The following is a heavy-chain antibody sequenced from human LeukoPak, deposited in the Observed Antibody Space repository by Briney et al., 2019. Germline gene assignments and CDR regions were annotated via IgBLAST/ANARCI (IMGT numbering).Heavy chain of an antibody. D-gene: IGHD5-24*01. CDR2: IYYSGST. V-gene: IGHV4-61*05. CDR3: ARGSRWLQFGIWFDP. CDR1: GGSISSSSYS. Sequence: SETLSLTCTVSGGSISSSSYSWGWIRQPPGKGLEWIGYIYYSGSTNYNPSLKSRVTISVDTSKNQFSLKLSSVTAADTAVYYCARGSRWLQFGIWFDPWGQGTLVTVSS. J-gene: IGHJ5*02.